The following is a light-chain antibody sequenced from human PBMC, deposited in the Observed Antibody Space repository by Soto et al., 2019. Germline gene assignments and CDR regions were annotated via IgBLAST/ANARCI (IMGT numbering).Light chain of an antibody. V-gene: IGKV3-20*01. CDR2: GSF. Sequence: EIVLTQSPATLSLSPGKRATLSCRASQSVKGNYLAWYQQKPGQAPRLLIYGSFTRAIGIPDRFSGSGSGTDFTLTISRLEPEDFAVYYCQQYGTSPKTFGQGT. CDR1: QSVKGNY. CDR3: QQYGTSPKT. J-gene: IGKJ1*01.